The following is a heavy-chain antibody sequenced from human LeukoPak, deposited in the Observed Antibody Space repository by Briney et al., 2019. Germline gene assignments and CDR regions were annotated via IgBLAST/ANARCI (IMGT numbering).Heavy chain of an antibody. CDR2: INPSGGST. V-gene: IGHV1-46*01. J-gene: IGHJ5*02. Sequence: ASVKVSCKASGYEFIAYYIHWVRQAPVQGLEWMGIINPSGGSTSYAQKFQGRVTMTRDMSTSTVYMELSSLRSEDTAVYYCARVGGSYPGPPDHWGQGTLVTVSS. CDR3: ARVGGSYPGPPDH. D-gene: IGHD1-26*01. CDR1: GYEFIAYY.